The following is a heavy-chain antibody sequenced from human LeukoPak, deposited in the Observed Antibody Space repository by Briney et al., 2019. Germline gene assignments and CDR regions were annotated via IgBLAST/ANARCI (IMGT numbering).Heavy chain of an antibody. J-gene: IGHJ4*02. V-gene: IGHV3-7*01. CDR2: IKQDGSEK. CDR1: GFTFNRDW. Sequence: PGGSLRLSCAASGFTFNRDWMSWVRQAPGKGPEWVANIKQDGSEKKYVDSVKGRFTISRDNAKNSLYLQMNSLRVEDTAVYYCAKDRRRDDILTGSFSDWGQGTLVTVSS. D-gene: IGHD3-9*01. CDR3: AKDRRRDDILTGSFSD.